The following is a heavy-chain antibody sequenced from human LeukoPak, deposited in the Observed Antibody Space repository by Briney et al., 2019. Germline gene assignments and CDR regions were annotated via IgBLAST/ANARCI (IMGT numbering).Heavy chain of an antibody. Sequence: GSLRLSCAASGFSLSTYWMSWVRQAPGKGLEWVANIKQDGSEKYYVDSVEGRSTISRDNAMNSLHLQMNSLRAEDTAVYYCARCDFAVPGGKYWGQGILVTVSS. CDR3: ARCDFAVPGGKY. CDR2: IKQDGSEK. J-gene: IGHJ4*02. D-gene: IGHD6-19*01. V-gene: IGHV3-7*01. CDR1: GFSLSTYW.